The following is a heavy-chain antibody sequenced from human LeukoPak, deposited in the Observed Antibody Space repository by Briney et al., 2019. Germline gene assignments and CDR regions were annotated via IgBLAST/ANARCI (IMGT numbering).Heavy chain of an antibody. CDR1: GFTFSSYA. Sequence: AGGSLRLSCAASGFTFSSYAMHWVRQAPGKGLEWVAVISYDGSNKYYADSVKGRFTISRDNSKNTLYLQMNSLRAEDTAVYYCARAGRPLLWWDPAGYWGQGTLVTVSS. V-gene: IGHV3-30-3*01. D-gene: IGHD2-21*01. CDR3: ARAGRPLLWWDPAGY. CDR2: ISYDGSNK. J-gene: IGHJ4*02.